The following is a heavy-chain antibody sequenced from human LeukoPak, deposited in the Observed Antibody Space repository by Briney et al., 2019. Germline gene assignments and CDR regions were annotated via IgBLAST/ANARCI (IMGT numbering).Heavy chain of an antibody. CDR2: INSDGSST. J-gene: IGHJ4*02. V-gene: IGHV3-74*01. CDR3: AREVSGSYPY. D-gene: IGHD1-26*01. CDR1: GFTFSGYW. Sequence: GSLRLSCAASGFTFSGYWMHWVRQALGKGLVWVSHINSDGSSTTYAESVKGRFTISRDNARNTLYLQMNSLRAEDTAVYYCAREVSGSYPYWGQGTLVTVSS.